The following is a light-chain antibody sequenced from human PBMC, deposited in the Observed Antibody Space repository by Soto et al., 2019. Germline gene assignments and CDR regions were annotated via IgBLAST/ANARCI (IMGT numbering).Light chain of an antibody. CDR2: LGS. J-gene: IGKJ2*01. V-gene: IGKV2-28*01. CDR1: QTLLHSNGYTY. Sequence: IALTQSPLSLSVTPGEPASISCRSSQTLLHSNGYTYLNWYLQKPGQSPQLLIYLGSNRASGVPDGFSGSGSGTDFTLKINRVQAEDVGVFYCMQGLRPMYTFGQGTKLEIK. CDR3: MQGLRPMYT.